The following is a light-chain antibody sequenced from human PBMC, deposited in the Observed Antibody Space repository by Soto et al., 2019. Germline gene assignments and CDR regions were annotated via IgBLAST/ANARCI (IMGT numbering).Light chain of an antibody. CDR2: GAS. CDR1: QSVSSSY. V-gene: IGKV3-20*01. J-gene: IGKJ4*01. Sequence: EMVLTQSPGTLSLSPGERATLSCRASQSVSSSYLAWYQQKPGQAPRLLIYGASTSATGIPDRFSGSGSGTDFSFTISRLESEDFEVYFYQQYGNSPLTFGGGTKVEIK. CDR3: QQYGNSPLT.